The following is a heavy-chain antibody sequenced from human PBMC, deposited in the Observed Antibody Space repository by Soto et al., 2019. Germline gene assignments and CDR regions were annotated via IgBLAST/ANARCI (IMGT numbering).Heavy chain of an antibody. Sequence: LTLTCAVSGYSISSGFYWGWIRQPPGKDTEWIGIMFHSGSTYYNPSLQSRVTISVDTSKNHVSLKLTSVTVADTAVYFCANQRSREGYNFIEYWGQGIQVT. CDR1: GYSISSGFY. CDR3: ANQRSREGYNFIEY. D-gene: IGHD5-12*01. J-gene: IGHJ4*02. V-gene: IGHV4-38-2*01. CDR2: MFHSGST.